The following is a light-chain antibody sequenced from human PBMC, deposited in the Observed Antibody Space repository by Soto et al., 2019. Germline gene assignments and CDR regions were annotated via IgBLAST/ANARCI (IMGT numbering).Light chain of an antibody. Sequence: EIVMTQSPATLSVSPGERATLSCRASRSVSSYLAWYQQKPGQAPRLLIYDASTRATGVPARFSGSGSGTEFTLTINSLQSEDFAIYYCQQYNQWPLTFGGGTKVEIK. CDR3: QQYNQWPLT. V-gene: IGKV3-15*01. J-gene: IGKJ4*01. CDR1: RSVSSY. CDR2: DAS.